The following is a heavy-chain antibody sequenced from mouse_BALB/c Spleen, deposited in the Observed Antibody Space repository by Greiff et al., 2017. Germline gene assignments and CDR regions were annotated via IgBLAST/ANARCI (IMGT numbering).Heavy chain of an antibody. CDR3: TRSDDCDPFAY. CDR1: GFTFSSFG. CDR2: ISSGSSTI. V-gene: IGHV5-17*02. D-gene: IGHD2-4*01. J-gene: IGHJ3*01. Sequence: DVQLVESGGGLVQPGGSRKLSCAASGFTFSSFGMHWVRQAPEKGLEWVAYISSGSSTIYYADTVKGRFTISRDNPKNTLFLQMTSLRSEDTAMYYCTRSDDCDPFAYWGQGTLVTVSA.